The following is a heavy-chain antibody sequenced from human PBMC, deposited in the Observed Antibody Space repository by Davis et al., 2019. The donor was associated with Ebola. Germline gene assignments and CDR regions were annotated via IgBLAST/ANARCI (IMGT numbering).Heavy chain of an antibody. D-gene: IGHD3-3*01. J-gene: IGHJ4*02. Sequence: SVKVSCKASGYTFTSYAISWVRQAPGQGLEWMGGIIPIFGTANYAQKFQGRVTITADESTSTAYMELSSLRSEDTAVYYCARAESRYYDFWSGYHYYFDYWGQGTLVTVSS. V-gene: IGHV1-69*13. CDR1: GYTFTSYA. CDR3: ARAESRYYDFWSGYHYYFDY. CDR2: IIPIFGTA.